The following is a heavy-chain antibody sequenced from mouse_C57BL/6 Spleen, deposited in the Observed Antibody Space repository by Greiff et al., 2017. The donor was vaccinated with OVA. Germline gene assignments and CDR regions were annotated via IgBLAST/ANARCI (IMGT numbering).Heavy chain of an antibody. D-gene: IGHD1-1*01. Sequence: EVMLVESEGGLVQPGSSMKLSCTASGFTFSDYYMAWVRQVPEKGLEWVANINYDGSSTYYLDSLKSRFIISRDNAKNILYLQMSSLKSEDTATYYCAREGYYGISKGFHHWGQSTTLTVSS. J-gene: IGHJ2*01. CDR2: INYDGSST. V-gene: IGHV5-16*01. CDR1: GFTFSDYY. CDR3: AREGYYGISKGFHH.